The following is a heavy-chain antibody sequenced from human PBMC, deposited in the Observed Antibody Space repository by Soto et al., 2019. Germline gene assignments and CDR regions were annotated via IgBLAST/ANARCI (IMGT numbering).Heavy chain of an antibody. Sequence: GESLKISCKGFGFTFSNHWIAWVRHMPGRGLEWMGIIYGGDSDTRYSPSFQGQVTISVDKSISTVYLQWRSLKASDTAMYFCAARFGCCSGESCLDVWGGGTTVTVSS. CDR3: AARFGCCSGESCLDV. V-gene: IGHV5-51*01. J-gene: IGHJ6*04. CDR2: IYGGDSDT. CDR1: GFTFSNHW. D-gene: IGHD2-15*01.